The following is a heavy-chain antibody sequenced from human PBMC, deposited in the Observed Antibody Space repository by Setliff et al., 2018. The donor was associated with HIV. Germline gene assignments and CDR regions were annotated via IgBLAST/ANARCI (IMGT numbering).Heavy chain of an antibody. CDR1: GGYFSGYY. CDR2: IYVYNSERT. V-gene: IGHV4-59*01. D-gene: IGHD6-19*01. J-gene: IGHJ4*02. Sequence: SETLSLTCSVSGGYFSGYYWSWIRQPPGKGLEWIGYIYVYNSERTNYNPSLTSRVTISVDTSRNQFSLKLTSLTAADTASYYCARAVNFDYWGQGTQVTVSS. CDR3: ARAVNFDY.